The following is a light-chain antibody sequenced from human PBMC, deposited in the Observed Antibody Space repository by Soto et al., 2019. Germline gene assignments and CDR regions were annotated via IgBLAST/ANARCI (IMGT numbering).Light chain of an antibody. V-gene: IGLV2-8*01. CDR1: SSDVGKYDY. Sequence: QSALTQPPSASGSPGQSVTISCTGTSSDVGKYDYVSWFQHHPGKAPKLIIYEVSKRPSGVSSRFSGSKSGNTASLTISGLQADDEADYYCSSFADSSVRDYVFGGGTKVTVL. J-gene: IGLJ1*01. CDR3: SSFADSSVRDYV. CDR2: EVS.